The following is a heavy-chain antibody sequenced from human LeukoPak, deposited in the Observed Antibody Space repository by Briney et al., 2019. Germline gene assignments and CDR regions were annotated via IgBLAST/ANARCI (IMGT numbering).Heavy chain of an antibody. V-gene: IGHV3-9*01. CDR2: ISWNSGSI. CDR1: GFTFDDYA. D-gene: IGHD3-22*01. J-gene: IGHJ4*02. Sequence: GRSLRLSCAASGFTFDDYAMHWVRQAPGKGLEWVSGISWNSGSIGYADSVKGRFIISRDNAKNSLYLQMNSLRAEDTALYYCAKGSGYDSSGYHDYWGQGTLVTVSS. CDR3: AKGSGYDSSGYHDY.